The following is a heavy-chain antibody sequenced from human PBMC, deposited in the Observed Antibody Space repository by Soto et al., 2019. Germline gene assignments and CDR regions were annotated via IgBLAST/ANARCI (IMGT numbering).Heavy chain of an antibody. CDR2: MIPNSGNT. D-gene: IGHD6-19*01. CDR1: GYNFIDYD. CDR3: ARKPYGSGLFDP. J-gene: IGHJ5*02. Sequence: QVHLVQSGAEVKKPGASVKVSCKASGYNFIDYDINWVRQSTGQGLEWMGWMIPNSGNTGYAQKFQGRVTLTRDTSIGAAYMELSSLKSEDTAVYYCARKPYGSGLFDPWGQGTLVIVSS. V-gene: IGHV1-8*01.